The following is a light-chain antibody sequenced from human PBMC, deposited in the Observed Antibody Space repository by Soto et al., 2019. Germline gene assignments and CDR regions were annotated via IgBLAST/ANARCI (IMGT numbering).Light chain of an antibody. Sequence: EIVMTQSPATLSVSPGERATLSCRASQTVRNNYLAWYQQKPGQAPRLLIYDASSRATGIPDRFSGGGSGADFTLTISRLEPEDVAVYYCQQYNPSPAITFGQGTRLEIK. J-gene: IGKJ5*01. V-gene: IGKV3-20*01. CDR2: DAS. CDR3: QQYNPSPAIT. CDR1: QTVRNNY.